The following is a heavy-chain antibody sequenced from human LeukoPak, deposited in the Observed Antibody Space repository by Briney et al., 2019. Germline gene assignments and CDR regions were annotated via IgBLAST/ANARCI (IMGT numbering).Heavy chain of an antibody. CDR2: IYYSGST. CDR1: GGSISSISSNNYH. J-gene: IGHJ6*02. D-gene: IGHD4-23*01. CDR3: AREMGVVTAHGIDV. Sequence: SETLSLTCIVSGGSISSISSNNYHWGWIRQPPGKGLEWIGSIYYSGSTYYNPSLKSRVTISVDTSKNQFSLKLSSVTAADTALYYCAREMGVVTAHGIDVWGQGTTVTVS. V-gene: IGHV4-39*02.